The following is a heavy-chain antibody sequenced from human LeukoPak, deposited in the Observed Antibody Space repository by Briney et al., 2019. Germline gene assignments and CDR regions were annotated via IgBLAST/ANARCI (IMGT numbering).Heavy chain of an antibody. CDR1: GGSISSYY. CDR2: IYYSGST. Sequence: NTSETLSLTCTVSGGSISSYYWSWIRQPPGKGVEWIGYIYYSGSTNYNPSLRSRVTISVDTSKNQFALKLSSVTAADTAVYYCARAFRMYALHNWFDPWGQGTLVTVSS. CDR3: ARAFRMYALHNWFDP. J-gene: IGHJ5*02. V-gene: IGHV4-59*01. D-gene: IGHD2-8*01.